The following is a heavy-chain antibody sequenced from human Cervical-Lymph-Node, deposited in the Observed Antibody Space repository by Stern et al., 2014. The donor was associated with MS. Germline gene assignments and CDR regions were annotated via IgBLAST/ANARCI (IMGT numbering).Heavy chain of an antibody. CDR2: INDDGSEK. CDR3: ARGLYTSSWFSDYYNYGMDV. CDR1: GFTFSSYC. J-gene: IGHJ6*02. D-gene: IGHD2-2*01. V-gene: IGHV3-7*03. Sequence: EVQLVESGGGLVQPGGSLRLSCAASGFTFSSYCMTWVRQAPGKGLEWVANINDDGSEKYYVDSVKGRFTISRDNAENSLFLYISSLRVEDMAVYYCARGLYTSSWFSDYYNYGMDVWGQGTTVTVSS.